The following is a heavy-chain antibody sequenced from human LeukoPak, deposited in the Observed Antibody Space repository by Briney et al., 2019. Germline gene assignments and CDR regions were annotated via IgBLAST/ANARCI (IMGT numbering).Heavy chain of an antibody. CDR2: TYYRSKWYN. V-gene: IGHV6-1*01. D-gene: IGHD6-6*01. CDR1: GDSVSSNSAA. CDR3: ARDTLIAARWRLYAFDI. Sequence: SQTLSLTCAISGDSVSSNSAAWNWIRQSPSRGLEWLGRTYYRSKWYNDYAVSVKSRITINPDTSKNQFSLQLNSVTPEDTAVYYCARDTLIAARWRLYAFDIWGQGTMVTVSS. J-gene: IGHJ3*02.